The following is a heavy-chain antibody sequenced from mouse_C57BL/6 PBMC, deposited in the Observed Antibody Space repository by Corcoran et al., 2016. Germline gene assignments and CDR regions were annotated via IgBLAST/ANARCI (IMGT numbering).Heavy chain of an antibody. D-gene: IGHD3-3*01. Sequence: DVQLQESGPGLVKPSQSLSLTCSVTGYSITSGYYWNWIRQFPGNKLEWMGYISYDGSNNYNPSLKNRISITRDTSKNQFFLKLNSVTTEDTATYYCARDRVFAYWGQATLVTVSA. CDR1: GYSITSGYY. J-gene: IGHJ3*01. CDR3: ARDRVFAY. V-gene: IGHV3-6*01. CDR2: ISYDGSN.